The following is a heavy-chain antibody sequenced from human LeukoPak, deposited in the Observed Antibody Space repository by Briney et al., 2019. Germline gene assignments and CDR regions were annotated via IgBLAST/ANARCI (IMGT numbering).Heavy chain of an antibody. CDR1: GFTFSSYG. V-gene: IGHV3-30*02. Sequence: GGSLRLSCAASGFTFSSYGMHWVRQAPGKGLEWVAFIRYDGSNKYYADSVKGRFTISRDNSRSTVDLQMNSLRAEDTAVYYCARDSQVVVIGNYWGQGTLVTVSS. J-gene: IGHJ4*02. CDR3: ARDSQVVVIGNY. D-gene: IGHD3-22*01. CDR2: IRYDGSNK.